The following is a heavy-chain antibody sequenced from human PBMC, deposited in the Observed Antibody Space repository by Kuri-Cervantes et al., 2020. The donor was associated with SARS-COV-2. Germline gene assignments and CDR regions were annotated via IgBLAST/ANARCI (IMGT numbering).Heavy chain of an antibody. D-gene: IGHD3-3*01. J-gene: IGHJ4*02. CDR1: GGSFSGYY. Sequence: SETLSLTCAVYGGSFSGYYWSWIRQSPGKGLVWIGEINHTGSTNYNPSLKSRVTISVGASKNQFSLKLNSVTAADMAVYYCARGTYTYYDFWRGPYFDYWGQGNLVTVSS. V-gene: IGHV4-34*01. CDR3: ARGTYTYYDFWRGPYFDY. CDR2: INHTGST.